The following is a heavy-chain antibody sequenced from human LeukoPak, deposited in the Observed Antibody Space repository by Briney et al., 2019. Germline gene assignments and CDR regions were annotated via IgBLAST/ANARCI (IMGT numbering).Heavy chain of an antibody. V-gene: IGHV1-69*04. Sequence: SVKVSCKASGGTFSSYAISWVRQAPGQGLEWMGRIIPILGIANYAQKFQGRVTITADKSTSTAYMELSSLRSEDTAVYYCARGDQLYSSSWLRNRINYFDYWGQGTLVIVSS. D-gene: IGHD6-13*01. J-gene: IGHJ4*02. CDR2: IIPILGIA. CDR3: ARGDQLYSSSWLRNRINYFDY. CDR1: GGTFSSYA.